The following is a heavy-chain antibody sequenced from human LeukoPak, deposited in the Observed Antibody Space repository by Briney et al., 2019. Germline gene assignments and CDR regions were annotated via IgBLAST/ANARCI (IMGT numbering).Heavy chain of an antibody. CDR1: GGSISSYY. CDR2: IYYSGST. J-gene: IGHJ6*02. D-gene: IGHD4-17*01. CDR3: ARVGYGDYLSNYGLDV. V-gene: IGHV4-59*01. Sequence: PSETLSLTCTVSGGSISSYYWSWIRQPPGKGLEWIGYIYYSGSTYYNPSLKSRITISVDTSNNQFSLRLTSVTAADAAVYFCARVGYGDYLSNYGLDVWGQGTTVTVAS.